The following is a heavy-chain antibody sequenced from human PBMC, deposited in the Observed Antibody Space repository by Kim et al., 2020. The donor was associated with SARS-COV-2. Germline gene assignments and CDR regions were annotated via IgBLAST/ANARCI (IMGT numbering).Heavy chain of an antibody. CDR2: ISGSGGST. D-gene: IGHD3-3*01. J-gene: IGHJ4*02. V-gene: IGHV3-23*01. CDR3: AKGGYYDFWTGYFDY. CDR1: GFTFSSYA. Sequence: GGSLRLSCAASGFTFSSYAMSWVRHAPGKGLEWVSAISGSGGSTYYADSVKGRFTISRDNSKNTLYLQMNSLRAEDTAVYYCAKGGYYDFWTGYFDYWGQGTLVTVSS.